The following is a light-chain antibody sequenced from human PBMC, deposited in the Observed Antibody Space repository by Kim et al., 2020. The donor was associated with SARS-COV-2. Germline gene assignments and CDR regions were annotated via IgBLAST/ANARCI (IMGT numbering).Light chain of an antibody. J-gene: IGKJ4*01. Sequence: EIVLTQSPGTLSLSPGERATLSCRASQSLSRSYLAWYQQKPGQAPRLLIYGASSRATGIPDRFSGGGSGTDFTLAISRLEPEDFAVYYCQHYERSPLTFCGGTKVDIK. CDR2: GAS. CDR1: QSLSRSY. V-gene: IGKV3-20*01. CDR3: QHYERSPLT.